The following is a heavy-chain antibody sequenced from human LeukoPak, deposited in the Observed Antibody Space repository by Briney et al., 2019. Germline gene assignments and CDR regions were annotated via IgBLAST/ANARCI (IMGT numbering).Heavy chain of an antibody. CDR3: ARGYYDSSGYYDHFDY. CDR2: IYPGDSDT. J-gene: IGHJ4*02. V-gene: IGHV5-51*01. Sequence: GESLKISCKGSGYSFTSYWIGWVRQMPGKGLEWMGIIYPGDSDTRYSPSFQGQVTISADKSISTAYLQWSSLKASDTAMYYCARGYYDSSGYYDHFDYWGQGTLVTASS. CDR1: GYSFTSYW. D-gene: IGHD3-22*01.